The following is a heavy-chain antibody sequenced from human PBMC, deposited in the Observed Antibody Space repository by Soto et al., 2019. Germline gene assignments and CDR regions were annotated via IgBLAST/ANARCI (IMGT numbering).Heavy chain of an antibody. CDR1: VFSLSDARMR. V-gene: IGHV2-26*01. CDR3: GRTVVMATS. J-gene: IGHJ4*02. CDR2: IYSSDEE. Sequence: SGPTLVNPTETLTLTCIVSVFSLSDARMRVTWIRQPPGKALEWLAHIYSSDEESPRSLNSRLSISKDTSKSQVVLTLTNMDPVDTATYYCGRTVVMATSWSQRALVTVSA. D-gene: IGHD3-16*01.